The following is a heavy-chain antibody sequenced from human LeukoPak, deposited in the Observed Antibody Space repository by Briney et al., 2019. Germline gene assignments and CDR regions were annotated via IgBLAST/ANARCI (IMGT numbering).Heavy chain of an antibody. Sequence: GEALKISCKGSGYSFTSYWIGWVRQLPGKGLEGMGIIYPGDSDTRYSPSFQGQVTISADKSISTAYLQWSSLKASDTAMYYCARQEQWLKSFDYWGQGTLVTVSS. CDR3: ARQEQWLKSFDY. CDR1: GYSFTSYW. V-gene: IGHV5-51*01. CDR2: IYPGDSDT. D-gene: IGHD6-19*01. J-gene: IGHJ4*02.